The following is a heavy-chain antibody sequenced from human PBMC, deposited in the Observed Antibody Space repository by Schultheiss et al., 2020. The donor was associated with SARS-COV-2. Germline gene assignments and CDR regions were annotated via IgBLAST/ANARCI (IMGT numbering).Heavy chain of an antibody. V-gene: IGHV4-61*02. CDR1: GGSISSGSYY. D-gene: IGHD5-24*01. Sequence: SQTLSLTCTVSGGSISSGSYYWSWIRQPAGKGLEWIGRIYTSGSTNYNPSLKSRVTMSVDTSKNQFSLKLSSVTAADTAVYYCARDATLPGPNYFDYWGQGTLVTVSS. CDR2: IYTSGST. J-gene: IGHJ4*02. CDR3: ARDATLPGPNYFDY.